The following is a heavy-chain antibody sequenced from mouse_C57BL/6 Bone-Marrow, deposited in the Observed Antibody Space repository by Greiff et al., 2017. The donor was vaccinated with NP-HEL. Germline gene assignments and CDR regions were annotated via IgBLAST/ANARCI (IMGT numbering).Heavy chain of an antibody. CDR2: ISSGGSYT. J-gene: IGHJ1*03. V-gene: IGHV5-6*01. Sequence: EVKLMESGGDLVKPGGSLKLSCAASGFTFSSYGMSWVRQTPDKRLEWVATISSGGSYTYYPDSVKGRFTISRDNAKNTLYLQMSSLKSEDTAMYYCARHRYYYGSSYKYFDVWGTGTTVTVSS. CDR3: ARHRYYYGSSYKYFDV. CDR1: GFTFSSYG. D-gene: IGHD1-1*01.